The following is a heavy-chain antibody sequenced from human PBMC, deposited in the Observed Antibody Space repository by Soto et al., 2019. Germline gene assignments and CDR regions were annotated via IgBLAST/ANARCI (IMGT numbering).Heavy chain of an antibody. D-gene: IGHD3-3*01. CDR1: GDSVSSNSAG. CDR3: ARDIDFGY. V-gene: IGHV6-1*01. J-gene: IGHJ4*02. CDR2: TFYRSEWYN. Sequence: QVQLQQSGPGLVKPSQTLSLTCAISGDSVSSNSAGWNWIRQSPSSGLEWLGRTFYRSEWYNGYAVSVKSRITVNPDTSRNQISLQLHSVTPEDTAVYYCARDIDFGYGGRGTHVTVSP.